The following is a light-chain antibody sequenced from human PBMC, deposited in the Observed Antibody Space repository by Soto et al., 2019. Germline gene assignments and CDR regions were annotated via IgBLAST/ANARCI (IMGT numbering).Light chain of an antibody. CDR3: ISYTSSSTLVL. CDR1: SSDVGDYNY. CDR2: DVS. J-gene: IGLJ2*01. V-gene: IGLV2-14*01. Sequence: QSALTQPASVSGSPGQSITISCTGTSSDVGDYNYVSWYQQHPGKAPKLMIYDVSNRPSGVSNRFSGSKSGNTASLTISGLQAEDEADYYCISYTSSSTLVLYGGGTKLTVL.